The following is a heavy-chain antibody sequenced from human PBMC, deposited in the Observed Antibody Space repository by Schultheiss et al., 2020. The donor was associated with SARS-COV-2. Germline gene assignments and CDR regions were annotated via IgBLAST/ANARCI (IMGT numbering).Heavy chain of an antibody. CDR1: GFTFDDYA. V-gene: IGHV3-9*01. CDR2: ISWNSGNI. Sequence: GGSLRLSCAASGFTFDDYAMHWVRQAPGKGLVWVSGISWNSGNIGYADSVKGRFTISRDNAKNSLYLQMNSLRPEDTALYYCAKDTYARDAFDIWGQGTMVTVSS. D-gene: IGHD3-16*01. J-gene: IGHJ3*02. CDR3: AKDTYARDAFDI.